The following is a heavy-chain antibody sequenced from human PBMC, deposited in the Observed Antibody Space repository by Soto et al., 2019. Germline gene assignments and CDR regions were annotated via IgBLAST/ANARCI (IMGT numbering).Heavy chain of an antibody. CDR1: GYSFTTYG. CDR2: ISADNGNT. Sequence: QVQLVQSGGEVKKPGASVKVSCKTSGYSFTTYGISWVRQAPGQGLEWMGWISADNGNTNDAQKLQGRVTMTTDTSTSTAYMELRSLRSDDTAVYYCAREGPAPYYYYGMDVWGQGSTVTVSS. V-gene: IGHV1-18*01. J-gene: IGHJ6*02. CDR3: AREGPAPYYYYGMDV.